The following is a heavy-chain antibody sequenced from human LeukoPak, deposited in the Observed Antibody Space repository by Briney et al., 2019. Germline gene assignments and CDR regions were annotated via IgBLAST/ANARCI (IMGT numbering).Heavy chain of an antibody. J-gene: IGHJ4*02. V-gene: IGHV3-30*04. Sequence: GGSLRLSCAASGFTFSSYAMHWVRQAPGKGLEWVAVISYDGSNKYYADSVKGRFTISRDNSKNTLYLQMNSLRAEDTAVYYCARDGYNFLFDYWGQGTLVTASS. CDR2: ISYDGSNK. CDR1: GFTFSSYA. CDR3: ARDGYNFLFDY. D-gene: IGHD5-24*01.